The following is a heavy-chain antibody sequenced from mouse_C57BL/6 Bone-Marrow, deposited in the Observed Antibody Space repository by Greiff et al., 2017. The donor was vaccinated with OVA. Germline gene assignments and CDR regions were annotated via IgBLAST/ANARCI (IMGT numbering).Heavy chain of an antibody. J-gene: IGHJ4*01. Sequence: EVQRVESGPGLVKPSQSLSLTCSVTGYSITSGYYWNWIRQFPGNKLEWMGYISYDGSNNYNPSLKNRISITRDTSKNQFFLKLNSVTTEDTATYYCARGLLRNAMDYWGQGTSVTVSS. CDR2: ISYDGSN. CDR1: GYSITSGYY. CDR3: ARGLLRNAMDY. D-gene: IGHD2-3*01. V-gene: IGHV3-6*01.